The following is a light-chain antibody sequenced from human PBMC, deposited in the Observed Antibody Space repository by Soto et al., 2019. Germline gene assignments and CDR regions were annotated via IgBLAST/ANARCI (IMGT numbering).Light chain of an antibody. V-gene: IGKV1-5*01. CDR1: QRVNTC. CDR2: DAS. J-gene: IGKJ1*01. CDR3: QQYQIDWT. Sequence: DIQMTQSPSTLSAYVGDRVSITCRASQRVNTCLAWYQQKPGKAPTLLIYDASSLQSGVPSRFSGSGSGTEFTLTISSLQPDDFATYYCQQYQIDWTFGQGTKVDIK.